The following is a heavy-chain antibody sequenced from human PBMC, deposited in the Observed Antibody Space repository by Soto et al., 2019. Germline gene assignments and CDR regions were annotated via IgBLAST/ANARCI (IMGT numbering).Heavy chain of an antibody. CDR1: GGSFSGYY. CDR3: ARVRGTYYSGSGSYLGYYYYGMDV. CDR2: INHSGST. V-gene: IGHV4-34*01. Sequence: SETLSLTCAVYGGSFSGYYWSLIRQPPGKGLECIWEINHSGSTNYNPSLKSRVTISVDTSKNQFSLKLSSVTAADTAVYYCARVRGTYYSGSGSYLGYYYYGMDVWGQGTTVT. D-gene: IGHD3-10*01. J-gene: IGHJ6*02.